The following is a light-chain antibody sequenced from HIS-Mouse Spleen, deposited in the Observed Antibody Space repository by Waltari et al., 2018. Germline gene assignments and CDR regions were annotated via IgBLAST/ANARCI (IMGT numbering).Light chain of an antibody. CDR3: QQFNSYPLT. CDR2: DAS. Sequence: IQLTQSPSSLSASVGDRVTITSRASQGISSALAWYQQKPGKAPKLRIYDASSLESGVPSRFSGSGSGTGVTLTVSSLQPEDFATYYCQQFNSYPLTCGGGTKVEIK. J-gene: IGKJ4*01. CDR1: QGISSA. V-gene: IGKV1-13*02.